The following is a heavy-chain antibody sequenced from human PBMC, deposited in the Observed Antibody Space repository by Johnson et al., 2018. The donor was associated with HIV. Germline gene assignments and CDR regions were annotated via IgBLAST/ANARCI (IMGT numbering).Heavy chain of an antibody. CDR1: GFTFSNYA. J-gene: IGHJ3*02. CDR2: ISYDGSNK. D-gene: IGHD5-12*01. Sequence: QVQLVESGGGVVQPGRSLRLSCAASGFTFSNYAMHWVRQAPGKGLEWVALISYDGSNKYYADSVKGRFTISRDNAKNSLYLQMNSLRAEDTAVYYCARDLAYSGYEGAFDIWGQGTMVTVSS. V-gene: IGHV3-30*14. CDR3: ARDLAYSGYEGAFDI.